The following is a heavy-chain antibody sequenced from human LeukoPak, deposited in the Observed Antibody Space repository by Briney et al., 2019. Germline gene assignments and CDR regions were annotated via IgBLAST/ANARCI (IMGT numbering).Heavy chain of an antibody. CDR1: GGTFRNYA. V-gene: IGHV1-69*06. CDR2: IIPIFGTA. Sequence: ASVKVSCKASGGTFRNYAISWVRQAPGQGLEWMGGIIPIFGTANYAQKFRGRVTITADKSTRTAYMELSSLRSEDTAVYYCARDPGGYNHFDYWGQGTLVTVSS. CDR3: ARDPGGYNHFDY. J-gene: IGHJ4*02. D-gene: IGHD5-24*01.